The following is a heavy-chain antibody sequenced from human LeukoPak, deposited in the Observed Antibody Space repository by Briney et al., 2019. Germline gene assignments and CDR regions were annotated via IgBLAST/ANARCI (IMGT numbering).Heavy chain of an antibody. J-gene: IGHJ4*02. CDR2: ISGNGDNT. CDR3: ARGPMVRTNLFDY. Sequence: GGSLRLSCSVSGFTFISYSMTWVRQAPGKGLEWLSSISGNGDNTYYADSVKGRFTISRDNAKNTLYLQMNSLRAEDTAVYYCARGPMVRTNLFDYWGQGTLVTVSS. D-gene: IGHD3-10*01. V-gene: IGHV3-23*01. CDR1: GFTFISYS.